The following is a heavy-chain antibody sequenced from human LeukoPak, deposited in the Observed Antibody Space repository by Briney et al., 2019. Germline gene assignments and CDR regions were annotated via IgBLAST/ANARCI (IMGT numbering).Heavy chain of an antibody. CDR3: ARGSDYYDSSGDAFDI. J-gene: IGHJ3*02. CDR1: GYTFSSYA. CDR2: MNPNSGNT. V-gene: IGHV1-8*03. D-gene: IGHD3-22*01. Sequence: GASVKVSCKASGYTFSSYAINWVRQATGQGLEWMGWMNPNSGNTGYAQKFQGRVTITRNTSISTAYMELSSLRSEDTAVYYCARGSDYYDSSGDAFDIWGQGTMVTVSS.